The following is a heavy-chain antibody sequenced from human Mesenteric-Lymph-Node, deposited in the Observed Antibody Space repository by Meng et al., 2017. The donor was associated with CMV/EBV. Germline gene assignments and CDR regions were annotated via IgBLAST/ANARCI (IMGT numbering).Heavy chain of an antibody. CDR1: GFTFRTYG. CDR3: ARMYSSGIFSSVVYYYGMDV. D-gene: IGHD3-22*01. J-gene: IGHJ6*02. CDR2: IQYDGTDK. V-gene: IGHV3-33*05. Sequence: GGSLRLSCVASGFTFRTYGMHWVRQAPGKGLEWVAFIQYDGTDKNYVDSVKGRFTISRDISKNTLYLQMNSLRAEDTAVYYCARMYSSGIFSSVVYYYGMDVWGQGTTVTVSS.